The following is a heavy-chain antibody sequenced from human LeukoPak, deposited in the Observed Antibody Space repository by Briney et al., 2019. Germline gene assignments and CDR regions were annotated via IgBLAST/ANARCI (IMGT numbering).Heavy chain of an antibody. D-gene: IGHD2-15*01. CDR3: AKLAGLVVVAAAEYFDY. CDR2: IRYDGSNK. Sequence: GGSLRLSCAASGFTFSSCGMHWVRQAPGKGLEWVAFIRYDGSNKYYADSVKGRFTISRDNSKNTLYLQMNSLRAEDTAVHSCAKLAGLVVVAAAEYFDYWGQGTLVTVSS. V-gene: IGHV3-30*02. J-gene: IGHJ4*02. CDR1: GFTFSSCG.